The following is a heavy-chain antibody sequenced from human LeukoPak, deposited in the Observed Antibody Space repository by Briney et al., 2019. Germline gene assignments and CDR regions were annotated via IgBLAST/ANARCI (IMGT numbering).Heavy chain of an antibody. CDR2: IKQEGSEK. D-gene: IGHD4-23*01. V-gene: IGHV3-7*04. Sequence: GGSLRLSCAASGFVFSSNWTTWVRQAPGKGLEWVANIKQEGSEKYYVDSVKGRFTISRDNANNSLYLQMNSLRAEDTSVYYCARGLRWVDYWGQGTLVTVSS. CDR3: ARGLRWVDY. CDR1: GFVFSSNW. J-gene: IGHJ4*02.